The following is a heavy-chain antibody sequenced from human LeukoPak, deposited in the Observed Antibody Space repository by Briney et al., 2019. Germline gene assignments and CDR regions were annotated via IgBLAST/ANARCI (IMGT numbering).Heavy chain of an antibody. Sequence: ASVKVSCKASGYTFTGYYMHWVRQAPGQGLEWMGWINPNSGGTNYAQKFQGRVTITADESTSTAYMELSSLRSEDTAVYYCARDTGILTGLEFDPWGQGTLVTVSS. J-gene: IGHJ5*02. D-gene: IGHD3-9*01. V-gene: IGHV1-2*02. CDR3: ARDTGILTGLEFDP. CDR2: INPNSGGT. CDR1: GYTFTGYY.